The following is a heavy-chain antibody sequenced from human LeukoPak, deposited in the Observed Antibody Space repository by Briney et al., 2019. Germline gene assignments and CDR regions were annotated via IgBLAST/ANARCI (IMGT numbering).Heavy chain of an antibody. CDR1: GGSISSYY. D-gene: IGHD2-21*02. V-gene: IGHV4-39*01. J-gene: IGHJ5*02. CDR3: ASQVQVAYCGGDCYPNWFDP. CDR2: IYYSGST. Sequence: PSETLSLTCTVSGGSISSYYWGWIRQPPGKGLEWIGSIYYSGSTYYNPSLKSRVTISVDTSKNQFSLKLSSVTAADTAVYYCASQVQVAYCGGDCYPNWFDPWGQGTLVTVSS.